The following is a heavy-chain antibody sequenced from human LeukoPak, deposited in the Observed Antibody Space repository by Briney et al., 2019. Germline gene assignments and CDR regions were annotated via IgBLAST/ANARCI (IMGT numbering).Heavy chain of an antibody. V-gene: IGHV5-51*01. D-gene: IGHD2-15*01. CDR3: ARRQSCSGGSCYEDFDY. Sequence: GASLQISCKGSGYSFTSYWIGWVRQMPGKGLEWMGIIYPGDSDTRYSPSFQGQVTMSADKSISTAYLQWSSLRASDTAVYFCARRQSCSGGSCYEDFDYWGQGTLVTVSS. CDR2: IYPGDSDT. CDR1: GYSFTSYW. J-gene: IGHJ4*02.